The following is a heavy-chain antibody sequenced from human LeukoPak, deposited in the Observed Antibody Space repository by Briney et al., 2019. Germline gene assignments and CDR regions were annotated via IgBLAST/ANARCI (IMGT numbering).Heavy chain of an antibody. Sequence: GGSLRLSCAASGFTFSSYGMHWVRQAPGKGLEWVAVIWYDGSNKYYADSVKGRFTISRDNSKNTVYLQMNSLRAEDTAVYYCAKWDAYIESWGQGTLVTVSS. V-gene: IGHV3-33*06. CDR3: AKWDAYIES. CDR2: IWYDGSNK. D-gene: IGHD3-16*01. CDR1: GFTFSSYG. J-gene: IGHJ5*02.